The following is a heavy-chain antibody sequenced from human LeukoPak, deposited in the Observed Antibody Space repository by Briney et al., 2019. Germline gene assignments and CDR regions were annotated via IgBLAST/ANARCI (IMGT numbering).Heavy chain of an antibody. Sequence: GGSLRLSCAASGFTVSSNYMSWVRQAPGKGLEWVSVIYSGGSTYYADSVKGRFTISRDNSKNTLYLQMNSLRAEDTAVYYCARDRSSAAGPRWIFDYWGQGTLVTVSS. D-gene: IGHD6-13*01. CDR1: GFTVSSNY. CDR3: ARDRSSAAGPRWIFDY. V-gene: IGHV3-53*05. J-gene: IGHJ4*02. CDR2: IYSGGST.